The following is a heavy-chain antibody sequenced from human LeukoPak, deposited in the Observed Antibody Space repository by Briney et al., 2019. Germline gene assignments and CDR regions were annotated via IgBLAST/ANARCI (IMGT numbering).Heavy chain of an antibody. J-gene: IGHJ3*02. D-gene: IGHD3-22*01. V-gene: IGHV4-30-2*01. CDR1: GGSISSGGYS. CDR3: ARNYDSSGYYYEDAFDI. CDR2: IYHSGST. Sequence: PSQTLSLTCAVSGGSISSGGYSWSWIRQPPGKGLEWIGYIYHSGSTYYNPSLKSRVTISVDRSKNQFPLKLSSVTAADTAVYYCARNYDSSGYYYEDAFDIWGQGTMVTVSS.